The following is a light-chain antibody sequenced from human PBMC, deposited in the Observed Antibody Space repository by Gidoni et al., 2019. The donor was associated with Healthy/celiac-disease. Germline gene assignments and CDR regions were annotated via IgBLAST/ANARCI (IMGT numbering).Light chain of an antibody. J-gene: IGKJ1*01. V-gene: IGKV1-39*01. Sequence: DLQMTQSPSSLSASVGDRVTITCRASQSISSYLNCYQQKPGKAPKLLIYAASSLQSGVPSRFSGSGSGTDFTLTISSLQPEDCATYYCQQSYSTPPWTFGQGTKVEIK. CDR3: QQSYSTPPWT. CDR2: AAS. CDR1: QSISSY.